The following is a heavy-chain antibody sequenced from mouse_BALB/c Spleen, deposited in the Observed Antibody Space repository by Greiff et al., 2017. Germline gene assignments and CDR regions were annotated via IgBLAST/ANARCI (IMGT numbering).Heavy chain of an antibody. CDR3: ARENYVLYYAMDY. V-gene: IGHV2-9*02. Sequence: VQRVESGPGLVAPSQSLSITCTVSGFSLTSYGVHWVRQPPGKGLEWLGVIWAGGSTNYNSALMSRLSISKDNSKSQVFLKMNSLQTDDTAMYYCARENYVLYYAMDYWGQGTSVTVSS. D-gene: IGHD1-1*01. CDR1: GFSLTSYG. J-gene: IGHJ4*01. CDR2: IWAGGST.